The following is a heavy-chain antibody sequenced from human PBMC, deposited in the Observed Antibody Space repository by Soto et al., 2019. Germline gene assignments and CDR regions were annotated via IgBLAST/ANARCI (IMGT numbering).Heavy chain of an antibody. CDR1: GYTFTGYY. CDR2: INPNSGGT. J-gene: IGHJ6*02. CDR3: ARDLFSRSWYHYYYYYGMDV. V-gene: IGHV1-2*04. D-gene: IGHD6-13*01. Sequence: GASVKVSCKASGYTFTGYYMHWVRHAHGQGLEWMGWINPNSGGTNYAQKFQGWVTMTRDTSISTAYMELSRLRSDDTAVYYCARDLFSRSWYHYYYYYGMDVWGQGITVTVSS.